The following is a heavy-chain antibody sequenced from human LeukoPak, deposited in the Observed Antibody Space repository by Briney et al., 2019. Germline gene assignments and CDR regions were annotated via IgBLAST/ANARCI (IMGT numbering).Heavy chain of an antibody. CDR1: GGSFSGYY. Sequence: SETLSLTCAVYGGSFSGYYWSWIRQPPGKGLEWIGEINHSGSTNYNPSLKSRVTISVDTSKNQFSLKLSSVTAADTAVYYCARSAAAGSFFDYWGQGTLVTVSS. CDR3: ARSAAAGSFFDY. D-gene: IGHD6-13*01. J-gene: IGHJ4*02. V-gene: IGHV4-34*01. CDR2: INHSGST.